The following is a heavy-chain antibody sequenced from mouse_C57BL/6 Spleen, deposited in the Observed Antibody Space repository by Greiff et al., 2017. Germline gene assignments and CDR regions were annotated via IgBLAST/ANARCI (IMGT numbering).Heavy chain of an antibody. D-gene: IGHD2-4*01. Sequence: QVQLKQSGAELARPGASVKLSCKASGYTFTSYGISWVKQRTGQGLAWIGEIYPRSGNSYYNEKFKGKATLTADKSSSPAYMELRSLTSEDSAVYFCARIWGFDYDGSYYYAMDYWGQGTSVTVSS. CDR1: GYTFTSYG. V-gene: IGHV1-81*01. CDR3: ARIWGFDYDGSYYYAMDY. CDR2: IYPRSGNS. J-gene: IGHJ4*01.